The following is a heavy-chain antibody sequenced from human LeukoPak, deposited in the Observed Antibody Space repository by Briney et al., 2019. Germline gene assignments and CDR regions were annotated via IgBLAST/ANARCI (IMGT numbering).Heavy chain of an antibody. D-gene: IGHD2-2*01. CDR3: ARGDIVVVPAALN. CDR2: ISSSSSTI. CDR1: GFTFSSYS. Sequence: GGSLRLSCAASGFTFSSYSMNWVRQAPGKGLEWVSYISSSSSTIYYADSVKGRFTISRDNAKNSLYLQMNSLRAEDTAVYYCARGDIVVVPAALNWGQGTLVTVSS. J-gene: IGHJ4*02. V-gene: IGHV3-48*01.